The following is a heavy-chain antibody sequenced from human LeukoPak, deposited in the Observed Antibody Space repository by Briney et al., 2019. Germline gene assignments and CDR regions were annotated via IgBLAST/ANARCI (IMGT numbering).Heavy chain of an antibody. Sequence: GGSLRLSCAASGFTFSNYGLHWVRQAPGKGLEWLAVMWFDGSHKYYADSVKGRFTISRDNSKSMLYLQMNSLRAEDTAVYYCAKDLMVRGVISFDYWGQGTLVTVSS. D-gene: IGHD3-10*01. CDR2: MWFDGSHK. V-gene: IGHV3-33*06. CDR3: AKDLMVRGVISFDY. J-gene: IGHJ4*02. CDR1: GFTFSNYG.